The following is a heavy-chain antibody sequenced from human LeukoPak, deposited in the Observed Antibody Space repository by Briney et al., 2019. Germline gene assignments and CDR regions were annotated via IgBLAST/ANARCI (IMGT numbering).Heavy chain of an antibody. J-gene: IGHJ4*02. CDR2: ISSSGSTI. Sequence: LSLTCAVYGGSFSGYYWTWIRQAPGKGLEWVSYISSSGSTIYYADSVKGRFTISRDNAKNSLYLQMNSLRAEDTAVYYCARVRWSGYYFDYWGQGTLVTVSS. CDR1: GGSFSGYY. D-gene: IGHD6-13*01. CDR3: ARVRWSGYYFDY. V-gene: IGHV3-11*01.